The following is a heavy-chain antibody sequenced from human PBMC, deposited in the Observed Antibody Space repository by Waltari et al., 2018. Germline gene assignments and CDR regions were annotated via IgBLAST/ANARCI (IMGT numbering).Heavy chain of an antibody. Sequence: QVQLVQSGAEVKKPGSSVKVSCKASGGTFSSYAISWVRQAPGQGLEWMGGIIPIFGTANDAQKFQGRVTITADEATSTAYMELSSLRSEDTAVYYCARVNSSSPRPPYYYYYIDVWGKGTTVTVPS. D-gene: IGHD6-6*01. V-gene: IGHV1-69*12. J-gene: IGHJ6*03. CDR3: ARVNSSSPRPPYYYYYIDV. CDR1: GGTFSSYA. CDR2: IIPIFGTA.